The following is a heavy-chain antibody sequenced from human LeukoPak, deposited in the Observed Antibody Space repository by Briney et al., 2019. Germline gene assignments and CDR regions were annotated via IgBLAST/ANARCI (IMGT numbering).Heavy chain of an antibody. Sequence: PGGSLRLSCAASGFTFSNYAMGWVRQAPGEGLEWVSAISDSGRSTYYADSVKGRFTISRDNSKNTLYLQMNSLRAEDTAVYYCARGLYYYDSSASASWFDPWGQGTLVTVSS. J-gene: IGHJ5*02. CDR1: GFTFSNYA. V-gene: IGHV3-23*01. CDR3: ARGLYYYDSSASASWFDP. CDR2: ISDSGRST. D-gene: IGHD3-22*01.